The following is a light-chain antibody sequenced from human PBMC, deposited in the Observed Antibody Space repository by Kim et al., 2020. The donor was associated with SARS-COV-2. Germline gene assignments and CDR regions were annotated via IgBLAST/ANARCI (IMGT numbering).Light chain of an antibody. CDR2: EVT. CDR3: SSYTSSSGLMV. V-gene: IGLV2-14*01. J-gene: IGLJ3*02. Sequence: QSALTQPASVSGSPGQSITISCTGTSSDVDDYNYVSWYQQHPGKATKLMIYEVTKRPSGVSYRFSGSKSGNTASLTISGLQAEDEADYYCSSYTSSSGLMVFGGGTQLTVL. CDR1: SSDVDDYNY.